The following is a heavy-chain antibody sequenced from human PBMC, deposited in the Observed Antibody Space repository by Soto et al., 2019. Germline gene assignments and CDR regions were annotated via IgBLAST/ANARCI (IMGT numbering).Heavy chain of an antibody. V-gene: IGHV1-69*02. D-gene: IGHD3-22*01. CDR3: ARRGSYDSSGYYVDY. CDR1: GGTFSSYT. J-gene: IGHJ4*02. Sequence: QVQLVQSGAEVKKPGSSVKVSCKASGGTFSSYTIGWVRQAPGQGLEWMGRIIPILGIANYAQKFQGRVTITADKSTSTAYMELSSLRSEDTAVYYCARRGSYDSSGYYVDYWGQGTLVTVSS. CDR2: IIPILGIA.